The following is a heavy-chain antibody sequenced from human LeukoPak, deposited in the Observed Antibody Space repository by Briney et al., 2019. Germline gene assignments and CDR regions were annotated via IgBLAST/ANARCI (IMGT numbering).Heavy chain of an antibody. Sequence: AASVKVSCKASGYTFTNYGVSWVRQAPGQGLEGMGWINAYNGDTHYAQNLQGRLTMTTDTSTSMAFMELRSLRPDDTAVYFCARWGLVAPGTYYYYYMDVWGRGTTVTVSS. V-gene: IGHV1-18*01. CDR1: GYTFTNYG. D-gene: IGHD2-2*01. J-gene: IGHJ6*03. CDR2: INAYNGDT. CDR3: ARWGLVAPGTYYYYYMDV.